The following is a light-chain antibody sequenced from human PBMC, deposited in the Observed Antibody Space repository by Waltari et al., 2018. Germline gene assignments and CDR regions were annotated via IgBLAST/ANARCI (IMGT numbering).Light chain of an antibody. Sequence: QAVVTQPTSLSASPGASVSLTCTLRSGVNVGTYTIYWYQQKPGSPPRFLLRYRSDSEKKQGSGVPSLFSGFKDASANRGILLISGLQSEDEADYYCMIWYSSTWVFGGGTRLTVL. CDR3: MIWYSSTWV. CDR1: SGVNVGTYT. J-gene: IGLJ3*02. CDR2: YRSDSEK. V-gene: IGLV5-45*01.